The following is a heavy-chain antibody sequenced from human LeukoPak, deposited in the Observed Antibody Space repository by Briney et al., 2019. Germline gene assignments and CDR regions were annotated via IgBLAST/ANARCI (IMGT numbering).Heavy chain of an antibody. V-gene: IGHV3-33*01. J-gene: IGHJ4*02. CDR3: ARGSGWVDY. CDR2: IWYDGSNK. D-gene: IGHD6-19*01. CDR1: GFTFSSYG. Sequence: GRSLRLSCAASGFTFSSYGMPWVRQAPGKGLEWVAVIWYDGSNKYYADSVKGRFTISRDNSKNTLYLQMNSLRAEDTAVYYCARGSGWVDYWGQGTLVTVSS.